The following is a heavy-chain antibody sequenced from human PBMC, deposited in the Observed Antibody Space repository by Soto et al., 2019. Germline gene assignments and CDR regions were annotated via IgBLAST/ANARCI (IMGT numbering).Heavy chain of an antibody. Sequence: GESLKISCKASGYSFTSYWIGWVRQTPGKGLEWMGIILPDDSDTKYSPSFQGRVTISAERWMPTACLDVRRLEASDRATYCCARQGFSKHYFYAADVWGQGASVTVSS. J-gene: IGHJ6*01. CDR3: ARQGFSKHYFYAADV. D-gene: IGHD6-13*01. CDR2: ILPDDSDT. CDR1: GYSFTSYW. V-gene: IGHV5-51*01.